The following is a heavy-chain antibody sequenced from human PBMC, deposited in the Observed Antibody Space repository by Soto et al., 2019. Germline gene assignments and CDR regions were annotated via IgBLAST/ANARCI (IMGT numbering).Heavy chain of an antibody. CDR1: GGSISSGGYY. CDR2: IYYSGST. V-gene: IGHV4-31*03. Sequence: QVQLQESGPGLVKPSQTLSLTCTVSGGSISSGGYYWRWIRQHPGKGLEWVGYIYYSGSTYYNPSLKSRVTISVDTSKNQFSLKLSSVTAADTAVYYCARENGNTAMSYYYYGMDVWGQGTTVTVSS. CDR3: ARENGNTAMSYYYYGMDV. D-gene: IGHD5-18*01. J-gene: IGHJ6*02.